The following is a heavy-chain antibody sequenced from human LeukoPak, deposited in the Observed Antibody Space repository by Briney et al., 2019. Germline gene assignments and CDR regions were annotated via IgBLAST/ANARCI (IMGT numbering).Heavy chain of an antibody. CDR3: ARDGGSGSYYTPYYYYYMDV. V-gene: IGHV3-30*19. CDR2: IWYDGSNK. J-gene: IGHJ6*03. D-gene: IGHD3-10*01. Sequence: GGSLRLSCAASGFTFSSYGMHWVRQAPGKGLEWVAVIWYDGSNKYYADSVKGRFTISRDNSKNTLYLQMNSLRAEDTAVYYCARDGGSGSYYTPYYYYYMDVWGKGTTVTVSS. CDR1: GFTFSSYG.